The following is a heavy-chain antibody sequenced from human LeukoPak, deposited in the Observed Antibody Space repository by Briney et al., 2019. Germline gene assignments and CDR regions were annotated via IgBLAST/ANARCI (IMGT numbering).Heavy chain of an antibody. D-gene: IGHD4-17*01. J-gene: IGHJ6*03. CDR1: GGSFSGYY. V-gene: IGHV4-34*01. Sequence: SETLSLTCAVYGGSFSGYYWSWIRQPPGKGLEWIGEINHSGSTNYNPSLKSRVTISVDTSKNQFSLKLSSVTAADTAVYYCARVRVTSLNCYYYMDVWGKGTTVTVSS. CDR2: INHSGST. CDR3: ARVRVTSLNCYYYMDV.